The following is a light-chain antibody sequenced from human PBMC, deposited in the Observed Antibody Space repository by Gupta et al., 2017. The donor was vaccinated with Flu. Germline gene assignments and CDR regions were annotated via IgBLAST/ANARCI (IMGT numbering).Light chain of an antibody. CDR2: EVS. CDR1: SSDIGYYDY. V-gene: IGLV2-14*01. Sequence: QSALTQTASVPGSPGQSVTISCTGTSSDIGYYDYVSWYQQHPGKAPKLVIYEVSNRPSGVSARFSGSKSGNTASLTISGLQAEDEAHYYCNSYTTNSTVVVFGGGTKLTVL. CDR3: NSYTTNSTVVV. J-gene: IGLJ2*01.